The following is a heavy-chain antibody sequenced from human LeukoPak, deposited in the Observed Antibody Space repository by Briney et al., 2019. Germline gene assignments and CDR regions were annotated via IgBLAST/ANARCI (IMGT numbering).Heavy chain of an antibody. V-gene: IGHV4-59*01. CDR2: IYYSGST. D-gene: IGHD3-22*01. Sequence: PSETLSLTCTVSGGSISGYYWSWIRQPPGKGLEWIGYIYYSGSTNYNPSLKSRVTISLDTSRNQFSLKLRSVTAADTAVYYCARDRNYYDSSFQHWGQGTLVTVSS. CDR3: ARDRNYYDSSFQH. J-gene: IGHJ1*01. CDR1: GGSISGYY.